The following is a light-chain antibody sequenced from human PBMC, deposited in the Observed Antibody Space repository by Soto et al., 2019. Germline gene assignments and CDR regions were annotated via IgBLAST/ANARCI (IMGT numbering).Light chain of an antibody. CDR3: QQYTNAHGIT. CDR2: AAS. J-gene: IGKJ5*01. CDR1: QGVGNKY. Sequence: EIALTQSPGTPSLSPGERATLSCRASQGVGNKYLAWYQQRPGQAPSLLIYAASSRATGVPDRFSGSGSGTDFTLTISRLEPEDFAVYYCQQYTNAHGITFGQGTRLEI. V-gene: IGKV3-20*01.